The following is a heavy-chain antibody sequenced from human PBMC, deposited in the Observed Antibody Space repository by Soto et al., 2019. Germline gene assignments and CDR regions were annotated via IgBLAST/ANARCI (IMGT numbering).Heavy chain of an antibody. J-gene: IGHJ4*02. CDR1: GFSISDSW. V-gene: IGHV3-15*01. D-gene: IGHD3-16*02. Sequence: EVQLVESGGGLVKPGGSLRVSCAASGFSISDSWMSWVRQAPGMGLEWVARINSKTDGGTTDYAAPVTGRFTISRDDSKSTLSLQMNSLKTEDTSIYYSPTYAYIRGNYRFRWAYLGLATMVTVSS. CDR3: PTYAYIRGNYRFRWAY. CDR2: INSKTDGGTT.